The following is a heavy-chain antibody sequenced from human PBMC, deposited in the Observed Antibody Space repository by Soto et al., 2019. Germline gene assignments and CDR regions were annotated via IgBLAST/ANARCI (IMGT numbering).Heavy chain of an antibody. V-gene: IGHV3-33*01. Sequence: QVQLVESGGGVVQPGRSLRLSCAASGFTFSSYGMHWVRQAPGKGLEWVAVIWYDGSNKYYADSVKGRFTISRDNSKNTLYLQRDSLRADDTAVYYCARRGEGSYYSDAFDIWGQGTMVTVSS. CDR1: GFTFSSYG. D-gene: IGHD1-26*01. J-gene: IGHJ3*02. CDR2: IWYDGSNK. CDR3: ARRGEGSYYSDAFDI.